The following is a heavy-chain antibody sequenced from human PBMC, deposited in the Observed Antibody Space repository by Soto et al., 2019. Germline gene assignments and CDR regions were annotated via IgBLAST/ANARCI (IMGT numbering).Heavy chain of an antibody. D-gene: IGHD1-26*01. CDR1: GGSFSAYY. CDR3: ARSRGRIVGASS. CDR2: INHSGTT. J-gene: IGHJ4*02. V-gene: IGHV4-34*01. Sequence: SETLSLTCAVYGGSFSAYYWSWIRQPPGKGLEWIGEINHSGTTNYNPSLKSRVTISVDTSKNQFSLKLSSVTAADTAVYYCARSRGRIVGASSWGQGTLVTAPQ.